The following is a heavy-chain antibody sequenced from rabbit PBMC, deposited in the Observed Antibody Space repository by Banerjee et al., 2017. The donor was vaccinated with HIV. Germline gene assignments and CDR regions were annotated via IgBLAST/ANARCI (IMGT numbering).Heavy chain of an antibody. CDR1: GVSFNDKDV. D-gene: IGHD1-1*01. CDR3: ARNYVNVFDP. J-gene: IGHJ2*01. Sequence: QEQLEESGGGLVKPEGSLTLTCKASGVSFNDKDVMGWVRQAPGKGLEWISCIDTSDGDTDYANWPKGRFTISKASSTTVTLQMTSLTAADTATYFCARNYVNVFDPWGPGTLVTVS. V-gene: IGHV1S45*01. CDR2: IDTSDGDT.